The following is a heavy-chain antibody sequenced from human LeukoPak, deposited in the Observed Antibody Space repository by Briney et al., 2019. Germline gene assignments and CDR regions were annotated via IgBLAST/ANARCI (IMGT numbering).Heavy chain of an antibody. Sequence: GGSLRLSCEASGFTFYDYGMTWVRHVPGKGREWISSINWNGGTKSYADSVKGRFTISRDNDKNSLYLQMNSLRAEDTALYYCARGGYPQLAYFDYWGQGALVTVSS. CDR1: GFTFYDYG. V-gene: IGHV3-20*04. J-gene: IGHJ4*02. CDR2: INWNGGTK. CDR3: ARGGYPQLAYFDY. D-gene: IGHD3-16*02.